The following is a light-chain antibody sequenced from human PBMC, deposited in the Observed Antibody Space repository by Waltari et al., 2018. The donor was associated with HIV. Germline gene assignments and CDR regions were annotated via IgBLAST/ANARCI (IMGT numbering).Light chain of an antibody. J-gene: IGKJ2*01. Sequence: EIVLTQSPGTLSLSTGERATLSCRASQSVSSYLAWYQQKPGQAPRLLIYDASSRAIGIPDRFSGSGSGTDFTLTISRLEPEDFEVYYCQQYVNSPYTFGQGTKLEIK. CDR2: DAS. V-gene: IGKV3-20*01. CDR1: QSVSSY. CDR3: QQYVNSPYT.